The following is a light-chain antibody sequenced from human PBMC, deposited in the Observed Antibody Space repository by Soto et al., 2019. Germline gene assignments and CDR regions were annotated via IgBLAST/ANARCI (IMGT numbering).Light chain of an antibody. CDR2: GAS. J-gene: IGKJ4*01. V-gene: IGKV3-20*01. CDR1: QSVTSDY. CDR3: HQYGISP. Sequence: EIVLTQSPGTLSLSPGERATLSCRASQSVTSDYLAWYQQKPGQAPRLLIYGASRRATGIPDRFSGSESGTEFSLTLSRLAPEDFAVYYCHQYGISPFGGGTKVEMK.